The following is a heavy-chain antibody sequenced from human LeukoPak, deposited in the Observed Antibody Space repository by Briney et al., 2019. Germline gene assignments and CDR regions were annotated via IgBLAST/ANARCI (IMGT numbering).Heavy chain of an antibody. D-gene: IGHD3-22*01. J-gene: IGHJ4*02. V-gene: IGHV1-69*05. CDR3: ARGTYYYDSSGYSGFDY. Sequence: SVKVSCKASGGTFSSYAISWVRQAPGQGLEWMGGIIPIFGTANYAQKFQGRVTITTDESTSTAYMELSSLRSEDTAVYYCARGTYYYDSSGYSGFDYWGQGTLVTVSS. CDR2: IIPIFGTA. CDR1: GGTFSSYA.